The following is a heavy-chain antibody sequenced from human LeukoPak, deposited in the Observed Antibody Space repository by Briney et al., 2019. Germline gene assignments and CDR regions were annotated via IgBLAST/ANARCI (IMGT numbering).Heavy chain of an antibody. CDR3: ARDLTGPRRGQFDY. J-gene: IGHJ4*02. V-gene: IGHV3-30*04. Sequence: PGGSLRLSCAASGFTFSSYAMHWVRQAPGKGLEWVAVISYDGSNKYYADSVKGRFTISRDNAKNSLYLQMNSLRAEDTAVYYCARDLTGPRRGQFDYWGQGTLVTVSS. CDR1: GFTFSSYA. CDR2: ISYDGSNK. D-gene: IGHD5-24*01.